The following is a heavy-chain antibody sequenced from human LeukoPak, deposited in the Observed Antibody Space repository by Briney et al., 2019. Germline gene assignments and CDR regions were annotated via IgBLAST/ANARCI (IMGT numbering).Heavy chain of an antibody. CDR3: ARPELDYDYVWGSYRPYDAFDI. Sequence: PSETLSLTCTVSGGSISSSSYYWGWIRQPPGKGLEWIGSIYYSGSTYYNPSLKSRVTISVDTSKNQFSLKLSSVTAADTAVYYCARPELDYDYVWGSYRPYDAFDIWGQGTMVTVSS. V-gene: IGHV4-39*01. CDR1: GGSISSSSYY. CDR2: IYYSGST. D-gene: IGHD3-16*02. J-gene: IGHJ3*02.